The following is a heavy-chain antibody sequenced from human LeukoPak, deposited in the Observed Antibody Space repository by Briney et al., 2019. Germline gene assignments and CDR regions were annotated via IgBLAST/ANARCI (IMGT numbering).Heavy chain of an antibody. CDR2: IRKNHNSYTT. CDR3: ARVSPISRATEARDF. V-gene: IGHV3-72*01. Sequence: PGGSLRLSCAASGFTFSNYLMDWVRQAPGKGLEWVGRIRKNHNSYTTEYAASVKGRFTFSRDDSKNSLYLQMNSRETDHSAVDYCARVSPISRATEARDFWGQGTMVTVSS. J-gene: IGHJ3*01. CDR1: GFTFSNYL. D-gene: IGHD6-6*01.